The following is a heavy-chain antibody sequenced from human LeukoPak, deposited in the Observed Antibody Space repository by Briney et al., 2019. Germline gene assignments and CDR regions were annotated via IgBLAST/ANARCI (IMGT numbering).Heavy chain of an antibody. CDR2: IIPIFGTA. CDR1: GGTFSSYA. D-gene: IGHD2-2*01. V-gene: IGHV1-69*05. CDR3: ATSGYCSSTSCYDVDY. Sequence: SVKVSCKASGGTFSSYAISWVRQAPGHGLEWMGGIIPIFGTANYAQKFQGRVTITTDESTSTAYMELSSLRSEDTAVYYCATSGYCSSTSCYDVDYWGQGTLVTVSS. J-gene: IGHJ4*02.